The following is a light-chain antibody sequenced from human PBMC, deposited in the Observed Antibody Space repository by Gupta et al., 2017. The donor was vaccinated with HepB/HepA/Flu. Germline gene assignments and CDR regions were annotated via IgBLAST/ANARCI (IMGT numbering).Light chain of an antibody. CDR1: NLEDKY. V-gene: IGLV3-1*01. CDR3: QAWDSSTAWGI. Sequence: YEVTQPPSVSVSSGQTASITCSGDNLEDKYVCWYQQKPGLSPVLIIYQDFKRPSGISERFSGSNSGNTATLTISGTQAMDEADYSCQAWDSSTAWGIFGGGTKLTVL. CDR2: QDF. J-gene: IGLJ2*01.